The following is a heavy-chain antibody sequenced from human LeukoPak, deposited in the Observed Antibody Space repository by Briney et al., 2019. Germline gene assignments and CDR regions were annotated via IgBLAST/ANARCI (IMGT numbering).Heavy chain of an antibody. CDR3: ARALAYGMDV. Sequence: GASVKVSCKASRYTFTSYDINWVRQATGQGLEWMGWMNPNSGNTGYAQKFQGRVTMTRNTSISTAYMELSSLRSEDTDVYYCARALAYGMDVWGQGTTVTVSS. J-gene: IGHJ6*02. CDR2: MNPNSGNT. CDR1: RYTFTSYD. V-gene: IGHV1-8*01.